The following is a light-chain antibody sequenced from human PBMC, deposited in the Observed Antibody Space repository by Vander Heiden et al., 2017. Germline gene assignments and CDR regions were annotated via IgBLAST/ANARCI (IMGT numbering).Light chain of an antibody. J-gene: IGLJ2*01. CDR3: QAWDSSPVV. CDR1: NLGDNY. V-gene: IGLV3-1*01. Sequence: SYELTQPPSVSVSPGQTASITCSGDNLGDNYACWYQQKPGQSPLFVIYQDSKRPSVIPERFSCSNSGNNANLTICGTQAVDESYYDCQAWDSSPVVFGGGTKLTVL. CDR2: QDS.